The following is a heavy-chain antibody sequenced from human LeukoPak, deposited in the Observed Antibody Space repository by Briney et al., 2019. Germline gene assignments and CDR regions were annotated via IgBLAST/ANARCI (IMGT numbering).Heavy chain of an antibody. CDR2: KNPNSGGT. D-gene: IGHD3-3*01. CDR1: GYTFTNYD. V-gene: IGHV1-2*02. CDR3: ARAISITIFGVVIY. J-gene: IGHJ4*02. Sequence: ASVKVSCKASGYTFTNYDINWVRQATGQGLEWMGYKNPNSGGTKYAQKFQGRVTMTRDTSISTAYMELSRLRSDDTAVYYCARAISITIFGVVIYWGQGTLVTVSS.